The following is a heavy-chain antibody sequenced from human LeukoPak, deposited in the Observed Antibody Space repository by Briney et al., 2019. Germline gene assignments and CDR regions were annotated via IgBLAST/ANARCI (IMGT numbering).Heavy chain of an antibody. CDR3: STREGYSYGYEDF. CDR1: GFPFSCYG. V-gene: IGHV3-30*03. CDR2: ISYDGSNK. D-gene: IGHD5-18*01. J-gene: IGHJ4*02. Sequence: GRSLRLSCAASGFPFSCYGMHWVRQAPGRGLEWVAVISYDGSNKYYADSVRGRFTISRDNSKNTLYLQMNRVRAEDTGAYYCSTREGYSYGYEDFWGQGTLVTVSS.